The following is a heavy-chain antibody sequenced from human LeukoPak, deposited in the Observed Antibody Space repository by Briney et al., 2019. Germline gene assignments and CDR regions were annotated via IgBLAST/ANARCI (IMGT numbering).Heavy chain of an antibody. Sequence: NPSETLSLTCTVSGASISSYYWSWIRQPPGKGLEWIGYIYYSGSTNYNPSLKSRVTMSVDTSKNQFSLKLSSVTAADTAVYYCARDVATRRGYSYGSLGYWGQGTLVTVSS. J-gene: IGHJ4*02. CDR2: IYYSGST. CDR1: GASISSYY. D-gene: IGHD5-18*01. CDR3: ARDVATRRGYSYGSLGY. V-gene: IGHV4-59*08.